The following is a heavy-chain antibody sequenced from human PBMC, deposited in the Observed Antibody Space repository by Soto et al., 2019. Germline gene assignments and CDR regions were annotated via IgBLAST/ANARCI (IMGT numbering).Heavy chain of an antibody. CDR2: IFYSGST. CDR1: GDSISRSNYF. Sequence: SETLSPTCTVSGDSISRSNYFWGWIRQPPGKGLEWIGTIFYSGSTYYNPSLKSRVTISVDTSKNEFSLKLTSVTAADTALYYCARLNGYCVSTGCHGYYGMYVWGQGTTVTVSS. D-gene: IGHD2-2*03. J-gene: IGHJ6*02. CDR3: ARLNGYCVSTGCHGYYGMYV. V-gene: IGHV4-39*01.